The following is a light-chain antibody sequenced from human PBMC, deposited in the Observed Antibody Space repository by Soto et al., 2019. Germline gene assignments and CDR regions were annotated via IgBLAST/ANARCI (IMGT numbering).Light chain of an antibody. V-gene: IGKV1-39*01. J-gene: IGKJ5*01. Sequence: DIQMTQSPYSLSAFVGDRVTITCRASQNIASYLNWYQQKPGKAPKFLIYAASTLQSGVPSRFSGSGSGTDFTLTISSLQPEDFATYFCQQSYSTPITFGQGTRLEIK. CDR3: QQSYSTPIT. CDR2: AAS. CDR1: QNIASY.